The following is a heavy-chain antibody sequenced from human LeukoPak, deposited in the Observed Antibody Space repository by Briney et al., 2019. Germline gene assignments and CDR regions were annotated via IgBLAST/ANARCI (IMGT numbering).Heavy chain of an antibody. Sequence: GASVKVSCKASGGTFSSYAISWVRQAPGQGLEWMGRIIPILGIANYAQEFQGRVTITADKSTSTAYMELSSLRSEDTAVYYCARVGIAARRGRGLVDYWGQGTLVTVSS. D-gene: IGHD6-6*01. CDR1: GGTFSSYA. V-gene: IGHV1-69*04. CDR2: IIPILGIA. J-gene: IGHJ4*02. CDR3: ARVGIAARRGRGLVDY.